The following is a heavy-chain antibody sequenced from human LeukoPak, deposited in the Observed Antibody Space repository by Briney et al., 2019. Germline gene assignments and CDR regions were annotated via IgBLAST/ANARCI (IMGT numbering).Heavy chain of an antibody. V-gene: IGHV3-7*01. CDR3: ARGAVELGYCSGGSCPFDY. J-gene: IGHJ4*02. D-gene: IGHD2-15*01. Sequence: GGSLRLSCAASGITVSRYWMSWVRQTPGGGLEWVANIKQDENEQDYVDSVRGRFTISRDNAKNSLYLQMNNLRAEDTAVYYCARGAVELGYCSGGSCPFDYWGQGTLVTVSS. CDR2: IKQDENEQ. CDR1: GITVSRYW.